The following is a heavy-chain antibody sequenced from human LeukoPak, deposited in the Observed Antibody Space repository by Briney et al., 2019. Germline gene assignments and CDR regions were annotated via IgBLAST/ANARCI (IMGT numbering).Heavy chain of an antibody. J-gene: IGHJ4*02. CDR2: ISSSGGST. D-gene: IGHD6-6*01. CDR1: GFTFSSYA. CDR3: AREWKALGYSSSSPFDY. V-gene: IGHV3-23*01. Sequence: GGSLRLSCAASGFTFSSYAMSWVRQAPGKGLEWVSAISSSGGSTYYADSVKGRFTTSRDNSKNTLYLQMNSLRAEDTAVYYCAREWKALGYSSSSPFDYWGQGTLVTVSS.